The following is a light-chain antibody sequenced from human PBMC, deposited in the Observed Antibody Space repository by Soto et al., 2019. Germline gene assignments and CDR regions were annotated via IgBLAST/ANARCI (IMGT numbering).Light chain of an antibody. CDR2: GAS. J-gene: IGKJ1*01. CDR3: QQYNNWLWT. V-gene: IGKV3-15*01. Sequence: EIVMTQSPATLSVSPGERATLSCRASQNISSNLSWYQQKPGQAPRVLIDGASTRATGIPARFSGSGSGTEFNLTIISLQSEEFDVYYYQQYNNWLWTFGQGTKVEIK. CDR1: QNISSN.